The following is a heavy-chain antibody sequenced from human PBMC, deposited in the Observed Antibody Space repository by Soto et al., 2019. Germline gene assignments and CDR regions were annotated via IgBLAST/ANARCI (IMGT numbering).Heavy chain of an antibody. CDR1: GFTFFTYS. J-gene: IGHJ6*02. Sequence: QVELVQSGAEVKKPGASVKVSCVASGFTFFTYSMHWVRQAPGQRLEWMGWIDPTTGNTTYARNLQDRVTITRDTPANTVYMELTNRRSEDTGVYFCARGHGYSSNLIPYYSYGMDVWGQGTTVTVSS. V-gene: IGHV1-3*01. CDR3: ARGHGYSSNLIPYYSYGMDV. CDR2: IDPTTGNT. D-gene: IGHD6-13*01.